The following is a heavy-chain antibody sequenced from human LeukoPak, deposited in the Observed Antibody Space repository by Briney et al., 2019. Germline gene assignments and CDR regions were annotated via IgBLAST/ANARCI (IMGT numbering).Heavy chain of an antibody. J-gene: IGHJ5*02. V-gene: IGHV3-23*01. D-gene: IGHD3-10*01. CDR3: AGVALGSYNWFDP. CDR2: ISESGGRT. Sequence: GGSLRLSCAASGFTFSGYAMSWVRQAPGKGLEWISVISESGGRTYYADSVKGRFTISTDNSKNTLYLQMNSLRAEDTAVYYCAGVALGSYNWFDPWGQGTLVTVSS. CDR1: GFTFSGYA.